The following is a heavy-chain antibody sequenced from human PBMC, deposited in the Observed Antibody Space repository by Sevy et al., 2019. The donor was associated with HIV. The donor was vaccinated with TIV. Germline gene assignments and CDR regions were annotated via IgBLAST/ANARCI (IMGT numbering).Heavy chain of an antibody. CDR1: GYTFNSYG. CDR3: ARDKIAATGVMDY. CDR2: ISAYNANT. D-gene: IGHD6-13*01. Sequence: ASVKVSCKASGYTFNSYGTNWVRQAPGQGLEWMGRISAYNANTNYAQNLQDRVTMTSDTSTSTAYMELWSLRSDDTAVYFCARDKIAATGVMDYWGQGTLVTVSS. J-gene: IGHJ4*02. V-gene: IGHV1-18*01.